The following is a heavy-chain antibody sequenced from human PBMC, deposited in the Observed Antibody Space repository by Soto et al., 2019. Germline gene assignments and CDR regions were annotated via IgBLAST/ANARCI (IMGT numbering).Heavy chain of an antibody. V-gene: IGHV3-23*01. Sequence: ESGGGLVQPRGSLRLSCAASGFTFSSFVMNWVRQAPGKGLEWVSTISPGADVSHYTDSVKGRFTISRDNSRRTLHLQMDSLRVEDAAVYFCVRRAITATTKWGAFNVWGQGTAVTVSS. J-gene: IGHJ3*01. CDR1: GFTFSSFV. D-gene: IGHD1-26*01. CDR2: ISPGADVS. CDR3: VRRAITATTKWGAFNV.